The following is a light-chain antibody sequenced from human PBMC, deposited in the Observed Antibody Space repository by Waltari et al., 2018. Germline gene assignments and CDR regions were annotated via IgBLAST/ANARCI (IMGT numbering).Light chain of an antibody. CDR1: SSNIGSNY. CDR2: ENK. CDR3: GTWDASLRAWV. Sequence: QSVLTQPPSVSAAPGQQVTISCSGSSSNIGSNYVSWYQQFPGTTPQLLIYENKKRPSGLPDRFSCSKSGTSATLDISRLQAGDEADYYCGTWDASLRAWVFGGGTKLTVL. J-gene: IGLJ3*02. V-gene: IGLV1-51*02.